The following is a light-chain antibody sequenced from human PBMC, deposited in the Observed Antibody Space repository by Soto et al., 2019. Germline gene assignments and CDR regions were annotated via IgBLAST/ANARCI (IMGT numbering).Light chain of an antibody. J-gene: IGLJ1*01. CDR1: SSDVGAYNY. V-gene: IGLV2-14*01. CDR2: DVS. Sequence: QSALTQPASVSGSPGQSIAISCTGTSSDVGAYNYVSWYQQPPGTGPKLMIYDVSNGPSGISDRFSGSKSGNTASLTISGLQTEDEADYYCKSYTTSGTYVFGTGTKVTVL. CDR3: KSYTTSGTYV.